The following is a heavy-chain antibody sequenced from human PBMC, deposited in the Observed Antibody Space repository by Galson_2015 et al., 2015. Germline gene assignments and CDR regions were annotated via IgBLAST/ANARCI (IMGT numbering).Heavy chain of an antibody. CDR1: GFTFSSYG. CDR3: ARDLGEYGITMVRGGNGMDV. CDR2: IWYDGSNK. D-gene: IGHD3-10*01. J-gene: IGHJ6*02. Sequence: SLRLSCAASGFTFSSYGMHWVRQAPGKGLEWVAVIWYDGSNKYYADSVKGRFTISRDNSKNTLYLQMNSLRAEDTAVYYCARDLGEYGITMVRGGNGMDVWGQGTTVTVSS. V-gene: IGHV3-33*01.